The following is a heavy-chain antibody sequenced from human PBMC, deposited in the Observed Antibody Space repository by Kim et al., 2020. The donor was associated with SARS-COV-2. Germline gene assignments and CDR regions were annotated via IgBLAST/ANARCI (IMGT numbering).Heavy chain of an antibody. D-gene: IGHD2-2*01. V-gene: IGHV4-30-4*01. J-gene: IGHJ6*03. CDR1: GGSISSGDYY. CDR2: IYYSGST. CDR3: AREGPTYCSSTSCPIGYMDV. Sequence: TLSLTCTVSGGSISSGDYYWSWIRQPPGKGLEWIGYIYYSGSTYYNPSLKSRVTISVDTSKNQFSLKLSSVTAADTAVYYCAREGPTYCSSTSCPIGYMDVWGKGTTVTVSS.